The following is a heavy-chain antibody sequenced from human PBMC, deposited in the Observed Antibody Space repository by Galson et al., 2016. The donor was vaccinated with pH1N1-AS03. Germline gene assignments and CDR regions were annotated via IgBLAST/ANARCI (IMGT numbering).Heavy chain of an antibody. J-gene: IGHJ4*02. CDR1: GFGFSFSRYS. V-gene: IGHV3-21*01. D-gene: IGHD2-21*01. CDR3: ARDYAYCNGPSCFNIDD. CDR2: ISSSSIYI. Sequence: SLRLSCAASGFGFSFSRYSVNWVRQAPGKGLEWVSSISSSSIYIYSADSVKGRFTTSRDNAKNSVYLQMNSLRAEDTAVYYCARDYAYCNGPSCFNIDDWGQGTLVIVSP.